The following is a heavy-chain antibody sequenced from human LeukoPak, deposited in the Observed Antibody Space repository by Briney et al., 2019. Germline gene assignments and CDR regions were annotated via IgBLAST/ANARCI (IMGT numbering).Heavy chain of an antibody. CDR2: MNSDGSST. J-gene: IGHJ4*02. V-gene: IGHV3-74*01. CDR3: AKDLRIFGGD. CDR1: GFPFSNYW. Sequence: GGSLRLSCAASGFPFSNYWMHWVRQAPGKGLVWVSRMNSDGSSTSYADSVKGRFTISRDNSKNTLYLQMNSLRAEDTAVYYCAKDLRIFGGDWGQGTLVTVSS. D-gene: IGHD3-3*01.